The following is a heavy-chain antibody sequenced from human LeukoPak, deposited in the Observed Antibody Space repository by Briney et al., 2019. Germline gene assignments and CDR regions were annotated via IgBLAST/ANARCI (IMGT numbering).Heavy chain of an antibody. CDR1: GFTFSSFE. J-gene: IGHJ3*02. V-gene: IGHV3-48*03. CDR3: ARERVTTGGDACDI. Sequence: PGGSLRLSCAASGFTFSSFEMNWVRQAPGKGLEWLSYISSSGTTIYYADSLQGRFTVSRDNAKKSLYLQMDSLRAEDTAIYYCARERVTTGGDACDIWGQGTMVTVSS. D-gene: IGHD4-17*01. CDR2: ISSSGTTI.